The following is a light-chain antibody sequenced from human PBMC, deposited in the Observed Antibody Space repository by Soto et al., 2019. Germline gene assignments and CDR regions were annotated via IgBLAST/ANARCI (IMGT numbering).Light chain of an antibody. CDR1: NSNIGARYD. CDR3: QSYDIRLSASV. J-gene: IGLJ3*02. V-gene: IGLV1-40*01. CDR2: DNT. Sequence: QSALTQPPSVSGAPGQRVTISCTGSNSNIGARYDVHWYQQLPGAAPKLLIYDNTNRPSGVPDRFSGSRSGTSASLAITGLQAEDEADYYCQSYDIRLSASVFGGGTKLTVL.